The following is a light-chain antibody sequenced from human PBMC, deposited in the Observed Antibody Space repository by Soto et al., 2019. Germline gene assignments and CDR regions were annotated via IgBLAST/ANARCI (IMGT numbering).Light chain of an antibody. CDR2: DVS. V-gene: IGLV2-14*01. J-gene: IGLJ2*01. CDR3: SSYTISSTLV. CDR1: SSDIAVYTY. Sequence: QSVLTQPASVSASPGQSITISCTGTSSDIAVYTYVSWYQQHPGKAPKLMIHDVSNRPSGVSNRFSGSKSGNTASLTITGLQAEDEADYYCSSYTISSTLVFGGGTKVTVL.